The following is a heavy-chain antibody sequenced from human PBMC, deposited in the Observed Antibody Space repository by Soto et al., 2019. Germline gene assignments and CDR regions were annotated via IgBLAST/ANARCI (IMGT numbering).Heavy chain of an antibody. CDR1: GYTFSSYA. CDR2: INAGYGNT. D-gene: IGHD7-27*01. CDR3: ARDTGDGTLHF. Sequence: QVHLVQSGAEVRKPGASVKVSCKASGYTFSSYAMHWVRQAPGQRLEWMGWINAGYGNTKSSQKFQDRVTISRDTSASTVYMELTSLRSEDTAVYYCARDTGDGTLHFWGQGTLVTVSS. V-gene: IGHV1-3*01. J-gene: IGHJ4*02.